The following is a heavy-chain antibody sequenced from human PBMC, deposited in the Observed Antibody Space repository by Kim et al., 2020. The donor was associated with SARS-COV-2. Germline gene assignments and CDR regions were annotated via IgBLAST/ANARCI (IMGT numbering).Heavy chain of an antibody. V-gene: IGHV3-15*01. CDR2: T. D-gene: IGHD3-10*01. CDR3: TTTMVRGVNLF. Sequence: TDYAAPVKGRFTISRDDSKNTLYLQMNSLKTEDTAVYYCTTTMVRGVNLFWGQGTLVTVSS. J-gene: IGHJ4*02.